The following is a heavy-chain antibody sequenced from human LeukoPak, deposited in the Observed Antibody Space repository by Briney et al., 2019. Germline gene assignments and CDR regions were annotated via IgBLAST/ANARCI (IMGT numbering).Heavy chain of an antibody. CDR3: AKAGKAPSGNDY. D-gene: IGHD3-10*01. CDR1: GFTVSSKH. Sequence: GGSPRLSCAASGFTVSSKHMTWVRQAPGKGLEWVSVIYSGGTTYYADSVKGRFTISKDNSNNTLYLQMNSLRAEDTAVYYCAKAGKAPSGNDYWGQGTLVTVSS. J-gene: IGHJ4*02. CDR2: IYSGGTT. V-gene: IGHV3-53*01.